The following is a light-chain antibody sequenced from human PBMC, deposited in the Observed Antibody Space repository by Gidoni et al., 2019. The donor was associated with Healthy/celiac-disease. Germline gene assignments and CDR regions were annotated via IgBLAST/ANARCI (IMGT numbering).Light chain of an antibody. Sequence: DIQMTQSPSSLSASVGDRVTITCRASQSISSYLNWYQQKPGKAPNLLIYAASSLQSGVPSRFSGSGSGTDFTLTISSLQPEYFATYFCQQSSSTPLTFGGGTKVEIK. J-gene: IGKJ4*01. V-gene: IGKV1-39*01. CDR1: QSISSY. CDR3: QQSSSTPLT. CDR2: AAS.